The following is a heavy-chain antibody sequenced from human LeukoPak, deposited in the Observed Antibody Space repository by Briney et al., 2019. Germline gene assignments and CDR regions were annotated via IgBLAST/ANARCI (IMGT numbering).Heavy chain of an antibody. CDR2: IYTSGST. CDR3: ARGPKLTLDY. CDR1: GGSISSYY. V-gene: IGHV4-4*07. D-gene: IGHD4/OR15-4a*01. Sequence: SATLSLTCTVSGGSISSYYWSWIRQPAGKGLEWIGRIYTSGSTNYNPSLKSRVTLSVDTSKNQFSLKLRSVTAADTAVYYCARGPKLTLDYWGQGTLVTVSS. J-gene: IGHJ4*02.